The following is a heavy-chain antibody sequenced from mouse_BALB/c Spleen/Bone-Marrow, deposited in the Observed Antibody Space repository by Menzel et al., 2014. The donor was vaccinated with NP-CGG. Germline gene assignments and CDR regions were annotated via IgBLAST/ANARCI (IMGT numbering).Heavy chain of an antibody. Sequence: EVKLVESGPSLVKPSQALSLPCSVTGDSITSGYWNWIRKFPGNKLEYMGYMSYSGSTYYNPSLKSRISITRDTSKNQYYLQLNSVTIEDTATYYCARYKGYYDHDGDYFDYWGQGTTLTVSS. CDR1: GDSITSGY. D-gene: IGHD2-4*01. CDR3: ARYKGYYDHDGDYFDY. J-gene: IGHJ2*01. V-gene: IGHV3-8*02. CDR2: MSYSGST.